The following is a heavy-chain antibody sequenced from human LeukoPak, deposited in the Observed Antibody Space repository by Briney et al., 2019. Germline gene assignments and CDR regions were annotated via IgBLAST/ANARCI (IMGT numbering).Heavy chain of an antibody. V-gene: IGHV3-49*04. CDR3: TRDLIRFYYMDV. CDR2: IRSKAYGGTT. D-gene: IGHD3-3*01. CDR1: GFTFGDYA. J-gene: IGHJ6*03. Sequence: LSGGSLRLSCTASGFTFGDYAMSWVRQAPGKGLEWVGFIRSKAYGGTTEYAASVKGRFTISRDDSKSIAYLQMNSLKTEDTAVYYCTRDLIRFYYMDVWGKGTTVTVSS.